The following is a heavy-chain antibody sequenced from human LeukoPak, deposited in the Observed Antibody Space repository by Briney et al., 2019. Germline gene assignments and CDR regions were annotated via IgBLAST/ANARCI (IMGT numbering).Heavy chain of an antibody. Sequence: SGGPLRLSCAASGFTFSSYAMSWVRQAPGKGLEWVSAISCSGGSTYYADSVKGRFTISRDNSKNTLYLQMNSLRAEDTAVYYCAKGYYGGSYLPDDAFDIWGQGTMVTVSS. CDR3: AKGYYGGSYLPDDAFDI. J-gene: IGHJ3*02. V-gene: IGHV3-23*01. CDR2: ISCSGGST. CDR1: GFTFSSYA. D-gene: IGHD1-26*01.